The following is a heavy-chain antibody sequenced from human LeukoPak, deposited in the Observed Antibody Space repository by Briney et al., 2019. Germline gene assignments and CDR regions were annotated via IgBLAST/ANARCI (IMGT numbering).Heavy chain of an antibody. D-gene: IGHD7-27*01. V-gene: IGHV4-34*01. CDR2: INDSGST. J-gene: IGHJ4*02. CDR3: ARPLTGTSFDY. CDR1: GGSFSGYH. Sequence: SETLSLTCAVCGGSFSGYHWSWIRQPPGKGLEWIGEINDSGSTNYNPSLKSRVTISVDTSKNQFSLKLTSVTAADTAVYFCARPLTGTSFDYWGQGTLVTVSS.